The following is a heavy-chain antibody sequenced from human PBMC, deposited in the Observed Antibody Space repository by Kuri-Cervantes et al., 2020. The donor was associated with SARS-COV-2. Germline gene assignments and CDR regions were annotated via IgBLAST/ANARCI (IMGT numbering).Heavy chain of an antibody. D-gene: IGHD3-22*01. Sequence: SETLSLTCAVSGYSISSGYYWGWIRQPPGKGLEWIGSIYHSGRTYYNPSLKSRVTISVDTSKNQFSLKLSSVTAADTAVYYCARQDYDSSGYNIDYWGQGTLVTVSS. CDR3: ARQDYDSSGYNIDY. CDR2: IYHSGRT. CDR1: GYSISSGYY. J-gene: IGHJ4*02. V-gene: IGHV4-38-2*01.